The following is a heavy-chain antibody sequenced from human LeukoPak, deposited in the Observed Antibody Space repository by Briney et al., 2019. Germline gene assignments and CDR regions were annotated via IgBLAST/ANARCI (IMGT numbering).Heavy chain of an antibody. V-gene: IGHV1-18*01. CDR2: ISAYNGNT. Sequence: ALVKVSCKASGYTFTSYGISWVRQAPGQGLEWMGWISAYNGNTNYAQKLQGRVTMTTDTSTSTAYMDLRSLRSDDTAVYYCARGGDSSGWYVFDYWGQGTLVTVSS. D-gene: IGHD6-19*01. CDR1: GYTFTSYG. CDR3: ARGGDSSGWYVFDY. J-gene: IGHJ4*02.